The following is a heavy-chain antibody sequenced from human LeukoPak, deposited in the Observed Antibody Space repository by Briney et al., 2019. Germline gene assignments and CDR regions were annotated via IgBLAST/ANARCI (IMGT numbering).Heavy chain of an antibody. J-gene: IGHJ5*02. Sequence: PGGSLRLSCAASGFTFSSYSMNWVRQAPGKGLEWASYISSSSSYIYYADSVKGRFTISRDNAKNSLYLQMNSLRAEDAAVYYCARAGITIFGVVTAWGQGTLVTVSS. CDR3: ARAGITIFGVVTA. V-gene: IGHV3-21*05. D-gene: IGHD3-3*01. CDR1: GFTFSSYS. CDR2: ISSSSSYI.